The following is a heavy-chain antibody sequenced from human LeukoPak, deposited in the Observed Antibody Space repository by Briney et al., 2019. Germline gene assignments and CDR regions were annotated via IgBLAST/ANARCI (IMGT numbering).Heavy chain of an antibody. CDR3: ARNLSRGIAVAGTSWFEP. J-gene: IGHJ5*02. V-gene: IGHV6-1*01. CDR1: AHTGSINSAA. CDR2: TYYRPPWYN. D-gene: IGHD6-19*01. Sequence: SQTLSLTSAISAHTGSINSAACNWIRQSPSRGLEWPGRTYYRPPWYNGYAVSVKSPITNNPDTSTYQFSLQLKSVTPKVTARYYCARNLSRGIAVAGTSWFEPGGEDTLVSVSS.